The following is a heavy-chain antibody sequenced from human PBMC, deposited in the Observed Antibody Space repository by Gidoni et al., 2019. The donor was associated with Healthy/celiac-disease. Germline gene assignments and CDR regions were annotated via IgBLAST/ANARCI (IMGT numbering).Heavy chain of an antibody. CDR2: ISYDGSNK. V-gene: IGHV3-30-3*01. J-gene: IGHJ3*02. CDR3: ARERNYVAFDI. D-gene: IGHD4-4*01. Sequence: AVISYDGSNKYYADSVKGRFTISRDHSKNTLYLQMNSLRAEDTAVYYCARERNYVAFDIWGQGTMVTVSS.